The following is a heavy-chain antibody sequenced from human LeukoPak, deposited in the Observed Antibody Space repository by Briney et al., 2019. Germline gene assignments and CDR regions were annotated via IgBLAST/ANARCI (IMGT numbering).Heavy chain of an antibody. CDR1: GGSIRSSRYY. V-gene: IGHV4-39*07. Sequence: SETLCLTCAVSGGSIRSSRYYWGWIRQPPGKGLEWNGNIYYSGSTYYYPSLKSRVTISVDTSKNQFSVKLSSVTAADTAVYYCARSIRGYSSGCYYFDYWGPGTLITVSS. CDR2: IYYSGST. D-gene: IGHD6-19*01. CDR3: ARSIRGYSSGCYYFDY. J-gene: IGHJ4*02.